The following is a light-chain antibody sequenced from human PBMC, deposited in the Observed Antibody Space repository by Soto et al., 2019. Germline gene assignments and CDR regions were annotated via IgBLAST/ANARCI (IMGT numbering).Light chain of an antibody. J-gene: IGKJ4*01. CDR1: HTIASVY. CDR2: DTS. CDR3: QQYDTSLT. V-gene: IGKV3D-20*01. Sequence: IVLTQSPASLSLSPGERATLSCGASHTIASVYLAWYQHKPGLAPRLLIYDTSISATGIPDSFTGSGSGTDFTRTISRLEPEDFAVYYWQQYDTSLTFGGGTKVEIK.